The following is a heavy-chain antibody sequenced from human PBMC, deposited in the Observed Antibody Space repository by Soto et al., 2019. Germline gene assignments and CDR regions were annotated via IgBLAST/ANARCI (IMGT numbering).Heavy chain of an antibody. CDR1: GFTFSTYG. Sequence: GSLRLSCAASGFTFSTYGMHWVRQAPGKGLEWVAVISNDGSNKYYADSVKGRFTISRDNSKNTLYLQMNSLRAEDTAVYYCAKSRDMASYFDYWGQGTPVTVSS. D-gene: IGHD2-15*01. CDR2: ISNDGSNK. V-gene: IGHV3-30*18. J-gene: IGHJ4*02. CDR3: AKSRDMASYFDY.